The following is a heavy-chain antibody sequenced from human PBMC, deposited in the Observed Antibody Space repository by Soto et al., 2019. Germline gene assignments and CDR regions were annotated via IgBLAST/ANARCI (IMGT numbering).Heavy chain of an antibody. CDR1: GFTFSGYW. Sequence: EALLVESGGGLVQPGGSLRLSCAASGFTFSGYWMSWVRQAPGKGLEWVASINRDGSESHYVDSVKGRFTISRDNAKSSRDLQMKSLRAEDTAVYYCASDPSPRPAAIRGLGWFDPWGQGTLVTVSS. V-gene: IGHV3-7*03. D-gene: IGHD2-2*01. CDR2: INRDGSES. CDR3: ASDPSPRPAAIRGLGWFDP. J-gene: IGHJ5*02.